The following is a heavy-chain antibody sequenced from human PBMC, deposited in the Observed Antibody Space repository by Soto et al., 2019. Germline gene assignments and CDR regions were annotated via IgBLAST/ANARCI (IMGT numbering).Heavy chain of an antibody. CDR3: ARGQLLNPRGYNWFDP. V-gene: IGHV1-69*02. CDR1: GGTFSSYT. CDR2: IIPILVIA. Sequence: KPGPASVKVSCKASGGTFSSYTISWVRQAPGQGLEWMGRIIPILVIANYAQKFQGRVTITADKSTSTAYMELSSLRSEDTAVYYCARGQLLNPRGYNWFDPWGQGTLVTVSS. J-gene: IGHJ5*02. D-gene: IGHD2-2*01.